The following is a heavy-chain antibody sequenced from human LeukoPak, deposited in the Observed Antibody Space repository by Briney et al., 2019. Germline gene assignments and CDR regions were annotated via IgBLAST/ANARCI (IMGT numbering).Heavy chain of an antibody. V-gene: IGHV3-30-3*01. CDR3: ARDQDYGGNSGVDY. J-gene: IGHJ4*02. CDR2: ISYDGSNK. Sequence: PGGSLRLSCAASGFTFSSYAMHCVRQAPREGLECGAVISYDGSNKYYADSVKGRFTISRDNSKNTLYLQMNSLRAEDTAVYYCARDQDYGGNSGVDYWGQGTLVTVSS. CDR1: GFTFSSYA. D-gene: IGHD4-23*01.